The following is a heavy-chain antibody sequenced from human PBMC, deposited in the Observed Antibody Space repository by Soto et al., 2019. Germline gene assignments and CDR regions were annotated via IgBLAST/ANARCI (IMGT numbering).Heavy chain of an antibody. D-gene: IGHD6-19*01. CDR3: ARVSAVSAEYYFDY. J-gene: IGHJ4*02. Sequence: QVQLRESGPGLMRPSQTLSLTCTVSGASVTSTGYYWTWIRQSPGKGMEWLGYILPNGNADYSPSLETRLSISLDSSKNQFSLKVNSVSAADTAIYFCARVSAVSAEYYFDYWGQGALVTVSS. CDR1: GASVTSTGYY. V-gene: IGHV4-30-4*01. CDR2: ILPNGNA.